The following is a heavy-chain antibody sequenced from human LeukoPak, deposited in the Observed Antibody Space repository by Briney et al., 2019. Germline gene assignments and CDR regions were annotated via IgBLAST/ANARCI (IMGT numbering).Heavy chain of an antibody. V-gene: IGHV3-30*04. D-gene: IGHD6-13*01. CDR2: IWDNGGNK. Sequence: SGGSLRLSCAASGFTFSSYNMYWVHQAPGKGLEWVALIWDNGGNKYYADSVKGRFTISRDNSKNTLYLQMNSVRPEDTAVYYCVRGGYSSWYGCDPFDMWGQGAMVTVSS. J-gene: IGHJ3*02. CDR1: GFTFSSYN. CDR3: VRGGYSSWYGCDPFDM.